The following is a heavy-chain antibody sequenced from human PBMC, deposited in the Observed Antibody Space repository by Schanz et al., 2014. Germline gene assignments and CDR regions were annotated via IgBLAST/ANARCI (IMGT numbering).Heavy chain of an antibody. CDR2: IRPDGSDQ. CDR1: GFTFGDYA. Sequence: EVQLVESGGGLVKPGRSLRLSCTASGFTFGDYAMSWFRQAPGKGLEWVAIIRPDGSDQHYVDSVKGRFTISRDNAKNSLYLQMNSLRAEDTAVYYCARDDSPSTKPFDSWGQGTLVSVSS. J-gene: IGHJ4*02. CDR3: ARDDSPSTKPFDS. V-gene: IGHV3-7*01. D-gene: IGHD2-21*01.